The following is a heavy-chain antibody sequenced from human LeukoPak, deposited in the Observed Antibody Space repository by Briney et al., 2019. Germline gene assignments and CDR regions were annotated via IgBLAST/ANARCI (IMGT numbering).Heavy chain of an antibody. D-gene: IGHD3-22*01. CDR1: GFAFSSYP. Sequence: GGSLRLSCAATGFAFSSYPLSWVRQAPGKGLEWVSAISTSGGGTYFTDSVKGRFTISRDNSKNTLYLQMNSLRADDTAVYYCAKPAGSRYYDSSGYYFDYWGQGTLVTVSS. V-gene: IGHV3-23*01. CDR3: AKPAGSRYYDSSGYYFDY. CDR2: ISTSGGGT. J-gene: IGHJ4*02.